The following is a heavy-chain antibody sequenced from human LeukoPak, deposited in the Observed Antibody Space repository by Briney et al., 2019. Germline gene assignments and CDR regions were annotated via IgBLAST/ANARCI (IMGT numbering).Heavy chain of an antibody. V-gene: IGHV1-18*01. CDR2: ISAYNGNT. J-gene: IGHJ4*02. Sequence: ASVKVSCKASGYTFTSYVITWVRQAPGQGLEWMGWISAYNGNTNYAQKLQGRVTMTTDTSTSTAYMELRSLRSDDTAVYYCAKTSDFWSAHTGDYWGQGTLVTVPS. D-gene: IGHD3-3*01. CDR1: GYTFTSYV. CDR3: AKTSDFWSAHTGDY.